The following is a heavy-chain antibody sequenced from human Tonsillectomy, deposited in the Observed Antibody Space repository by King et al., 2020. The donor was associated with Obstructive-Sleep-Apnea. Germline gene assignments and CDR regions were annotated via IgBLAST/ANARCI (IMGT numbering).Heavy chain of an antibody. D-gene: IGHD3-22*01. Sequence: VQLVESGGGVVQPGRSLRLSCAASGFTFSSYAMHWVRQAPGKGLEWVAVISYDGRNKYYADSVKGRFTITSDNSKNTSYLQMNSLRAEDTAGYYCARDSIYDSSGYYWGWGFDYWGQGTQVTVSS. CDR2: ISYDGRNK. J-gene: IGHJ4*02. CDR1: GFTFSSYA. V-gene: IGHV3-30*04. CDR3: ARDSIYDSSGYYWGWGFDY.